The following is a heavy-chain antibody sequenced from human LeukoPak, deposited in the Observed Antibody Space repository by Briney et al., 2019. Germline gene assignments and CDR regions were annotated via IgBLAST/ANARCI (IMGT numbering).Heavy chain of an antibody. Sequence: ASVKLSCTASGYAFTGYYMHWVRQSPGQGLGWMGWINPNSGGTKSAQKFPGRVTMTRDTSISTAYMELSRLRSDDAAVYYCARTRTRTHYYDSSGLSPLDYWGQGTLVTVSS. J-gene: IGHJ4*02. V-gene: IGHV1-2*02. CDR1: GYAFTGYY. CDR2: INPNSGGT. CDR3: ARTRTRTHYYDSSGLSPLDY. D-gene: IGHD3-22*01.